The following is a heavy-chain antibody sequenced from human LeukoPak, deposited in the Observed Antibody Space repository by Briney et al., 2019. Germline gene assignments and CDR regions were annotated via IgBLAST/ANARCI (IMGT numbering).Heavy chain of an antibody. J-gene: IGHJ4*02. CDR2: IYPGDSDT. CDR3: ARRLGYYDSSGSDRGYYFDY. D-gene: IGHD3-22*01. V-gene: IGHV5-51*01. CDR1: GYSFTSYW. Sequence: GGSLQISFKGSGYSFTSYWIGWVRQMPGKGLEWMGIIYPGDSDTRYSPSFQGQVTISADKSISTAYLQWSSLKASDTARYYCARRLGYYDSSGSDRGYYFDYWGQGTRVTGPS.